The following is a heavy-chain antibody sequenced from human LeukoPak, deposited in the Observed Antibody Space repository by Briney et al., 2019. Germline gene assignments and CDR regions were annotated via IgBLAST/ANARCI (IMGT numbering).Heavy chain of an antibody. V-gene: IGHV1-18*01. CDR1: GYTLTSYG. J-gene: IGHJ3*02. Sequence: ASVKVSCKASGYTLTSYGISWVRQAPGQGLEWMGWISAYNGNTNYAQKLQGRVTMTTDTSTSTAYIELRSLRSDDTAVYYCARDTYGRGGAAFDIWGQGTMVTVSS. CDR2: ISAYNGNT. CDR3: ARDTYGRGGAAFDI. D-gene: IGHD4-17*01.